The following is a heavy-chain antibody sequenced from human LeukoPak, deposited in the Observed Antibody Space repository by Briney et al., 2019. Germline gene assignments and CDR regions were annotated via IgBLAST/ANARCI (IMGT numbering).Heavy chain of an antibody. CDR2: FDPEDGET. J-gene: IGHJ4*02. CDR3: ATAPLYDILTGYYNRGVLAY. D-gene: IGHD3-9*01. Sequence: ASVKVSCKVSGYTLTELSMHWVRQAPGKGREGMGGFDPEDGETNYAQKFQGRVTMTEDTSTDTAYMELSSLSSEDTTVYYCATAPLYDILTGYYNRGVLAYWGQGTLVTVSS. V-gene: IGHV1-24*01. CDR1: GYTLTELS.